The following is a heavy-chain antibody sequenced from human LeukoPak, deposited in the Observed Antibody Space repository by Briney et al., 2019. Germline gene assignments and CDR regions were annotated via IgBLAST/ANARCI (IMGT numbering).Heavy chain of an antibody. V-gene: IGHV4-30-4*01. CDR1: GGSISSGDYY. Sequence: SETLSLTCTVSGGSISSGDYYWSWIRQPPGKGLEWIGYIYYSGSTYYNPSLKSRVTISVDTSKNQFSLKLSSVTAADTAVYYCAAQYQLLSNRFDPWGQGTLVTVSS. CDR3: AAQYQLLSNRFDP. J-gene: IGHJ5*02. D-gene: IGHD2-2*01. CDR2: IYYSGST.